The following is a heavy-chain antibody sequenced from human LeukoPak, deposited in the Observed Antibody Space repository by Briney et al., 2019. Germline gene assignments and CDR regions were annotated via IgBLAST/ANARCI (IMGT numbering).Heavy chain of an antibody. J-gene: IGHJ4*02. CDR3: ARSMITFGGVIVVPFDY. CDR1: GYTFTNSP. CDR2: INTNTGNP. V-gene: IGHV7-4-1*02. Sequence: ASVKVSCKASGYTFTNSPINWVRQAPGQGLEWMGWINTNTGNPTFAQGFTGRFVFSLDTSVSTAYLQISSLKTEDTAVYYCARSMITFGGVIVVPFDYWGQGTLVTVSS. D-gene: IGHD3-16*02.